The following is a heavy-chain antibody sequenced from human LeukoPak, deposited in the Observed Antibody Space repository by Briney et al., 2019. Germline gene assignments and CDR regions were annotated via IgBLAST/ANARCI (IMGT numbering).Heavy chain of an antibody. CDR2: ITSSSSNI. D-gene: IGHD2-15*01. V-gene: IGHV3-48*01. CDR1: GFTFSNAW. Sequence: GGSLRLSCAASGFTFSNAWMSWVRQAPGKGLEWVSHITSSSSNINYADSVKGRFTTSRDNAKNSLYLQMNSLRAEDTAVYFCARRIREGYCSGGNCYSFGYWGQGALVTVSS. J-gene: IGHJ4*02. CDR3: ARRIREGYCSGGNCYSFGY.